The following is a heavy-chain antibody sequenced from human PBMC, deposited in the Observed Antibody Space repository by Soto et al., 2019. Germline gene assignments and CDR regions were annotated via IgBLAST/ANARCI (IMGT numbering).Heavy chain of an antibody. CDR1: GFTFTSYA. J-gene: IGHJ6*03. CDR2: ISGGDGTT. V-gene: IGHV3-23*01. Sequence: EVQLLESGGGLVQPGGSLRLSCAASGFTFTSYAMTWVRQAPGKGLEWVSVISGGDGTTYYADSVKGRFTISRANSKNTLFLQMDSLRAEDTAVYYCGKSWGSGNYHHMDVWGKGTTVTVSS. D-gene: IGHD3-10*01. CDR3: GKSWGSGNYHHMDV.